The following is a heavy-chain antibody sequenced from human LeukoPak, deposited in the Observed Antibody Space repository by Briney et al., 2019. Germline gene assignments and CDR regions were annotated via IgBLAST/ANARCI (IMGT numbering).Heavy chain of an antibody. Sequence: SETLSLTCTVSGGSISSSSYYWGWIRQPPGKGLEWIGSIYYSGSAYYNPSLKSRVTISVDTSKNQFSLKLSSVTAADTALYYCAQTTLGLYWYFDLWGRGTLVTVSS. V-gene: IGHV4-39*07. CDR2: IYYSGSA. CDR1: GGSISSSSYY. J-gene: IGHJ2*01. D-gene: IGHD3-16*01. CDR3: AQTTLGLYWYFDL.